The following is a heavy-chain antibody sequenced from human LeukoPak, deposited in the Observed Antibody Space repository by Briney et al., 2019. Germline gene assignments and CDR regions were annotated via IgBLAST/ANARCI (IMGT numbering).Heavy chain of an antibody. CDR2: IYHSGST. V-gene: IGHV4-38-2*01. D-gene: IGHD3-10*02. J-gene: IGHJ6*03. CDR3: TRSVRYYSHYFMDV. CDR1: GYSITTAHY. Sequence: PSETLSLTCVVSGYSITTAHYWGWTRQPPGKGLEWIGSIYHSGSTHYNPSLKSRVTMSIDTSKGQFSLDLNSVIAADTAVYYCTRSVRYYSHYFMDVWGKGITVTVSS.